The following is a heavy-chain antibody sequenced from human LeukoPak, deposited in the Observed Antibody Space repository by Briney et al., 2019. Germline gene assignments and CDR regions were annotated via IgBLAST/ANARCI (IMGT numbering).Heavy chain of an antibody. V-gene: IGHV4-34*01. Sequence: GSLRLSCAASGFTFSSYWMSWVRQPPGKGLEWIGEINHSGSTNYNPSLKSRVTISVDTSKNQFSLKLSSVTAADTAVYYCARGRYYDSSGGGRTQEDPWGQGTLVTVPS. CDR2: INHSGST. CDR1: GFTFSSYW. D-gene: IGHD3-22*01. J-gene: IGHJ5*02. CDR3: ARGRYYDSSGGGRTQEDP.